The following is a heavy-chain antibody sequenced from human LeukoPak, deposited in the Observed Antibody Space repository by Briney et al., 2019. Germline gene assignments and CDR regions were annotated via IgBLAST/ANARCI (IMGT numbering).Heavy chain of an antibody. CDR3: ARVRPGYSSGWSSFDY. J-gene: IGHJ4*02. CDR2: INPSGGST. V-gene: IGHV1-46*01. CDR1: GYTFTSYY. Sequence: ASVKVSCKASGYTFTSYYMHWVRQAPGQGLEWMGIINPSGGSTSYAQKFQGRVTMTRDTSTSTVYMELSSLRSEDTAVYYRARVRPGYSSGWSSFDYWGQGTLVTVSS. D-gene: IGHD6-19*01.